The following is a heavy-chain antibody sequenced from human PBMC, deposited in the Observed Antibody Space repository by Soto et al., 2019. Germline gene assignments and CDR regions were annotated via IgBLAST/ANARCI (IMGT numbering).Heavy chain of an antibody. CDR3: ARPNTSTSPLHGMDV. J-gene: IGHJ6*02. CDR2: ISSSSYI. Sequence: LRLSCAASGFTFSSYSMNWVRQAPGKGLEWVSSISSSSYIYYADSVKGRFTISRDNAKNSLYLQMNSLRAEDTAVYYCARPNTSTSPLHGMDVWGQGTTVTVSS. D-gene: IGHD2-2*01. V-gene: IGHV3-21*01. CDR1: GFTFSSYS.